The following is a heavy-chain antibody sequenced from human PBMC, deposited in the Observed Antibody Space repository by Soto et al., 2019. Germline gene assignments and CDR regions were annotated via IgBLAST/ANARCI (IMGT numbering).Heavy chain of an antibody. CDR3: ATEGDSSGERDDAFDI. CDR2: IIPIFGTA. J-gene: IGHJ3*02. D-gene: IGHD3-22*01. V-gene: IGHV1-69*12. Sequence: QVQLVQSGAEVKKPGSSVKVSCKASGGTFSSYAISWVRQAPGQGLEWMGGIIPIFGTANYAQKFQGRVTITADESTSTAYMELGSLRSEDTAVYYCATEGDSSGERDDAFDIWGQGTMVTVSS. CDR1: GGTFSSYA.